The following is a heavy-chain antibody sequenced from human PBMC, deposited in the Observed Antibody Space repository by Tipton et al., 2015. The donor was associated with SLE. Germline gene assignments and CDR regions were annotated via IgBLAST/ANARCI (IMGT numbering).Heavy chain of an antibody. CDR2: INYSGST. Sequence: TLSLTCAIYSGSFSGYHWSWIRQPPGKGLEWIGEINYSGSTNYNPSLKSRATISIGTSKNQLSLKLSSVPAADTAVYYCARGVAHFYDSGSFDIWGQGTLVTVSS. CDR3: ARGVAHFYDSGSFDI. V-gene: IGHV4-34*01. J-gene: IGHJ3*02. CDR1: SGSFSGYH. D-gene: IGHD2/OR15-2a*01.